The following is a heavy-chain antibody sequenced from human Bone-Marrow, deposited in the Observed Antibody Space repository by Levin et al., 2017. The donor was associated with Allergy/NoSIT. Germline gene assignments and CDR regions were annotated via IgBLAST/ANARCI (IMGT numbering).Heavy chain of an antibody. CDR2: ISAYNGNT. J-gene: IGHJ3*02. V-gene: IGHV1-18*01. Sequence: ASVKVSCKASGYTFTNYALSWVRQAPGHGLEWMGWISAYNGNTNFAQKFQGRLTMTTDTSTSTAYMELRSLRSDGTAVYYCARLGELLFSDVFDIGGQGTMVTVSP. D-gene: IGHD1-26*01. CDR3: ARLGELLFSDVFDI. CDR1: GYTFTNYA.